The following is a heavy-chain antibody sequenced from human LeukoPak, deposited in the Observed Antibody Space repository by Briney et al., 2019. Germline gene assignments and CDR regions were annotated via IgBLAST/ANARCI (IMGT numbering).Heavy chain of an antibody. CDR3: ARAYYYDSSGYYSR. CDR2: INPNSGGT. V-gene: IGHV1-2*02. Sequence: ASVKVSCKASGYTFTGYYMHWVRQAPGQGLEWMGWINPNSGGTNYAQKFQGRVTMTRDTSTSTAYMELSRLRSDDTAVYYCARAYYYDSSGYYSRWGQGTLVTVSS. CDR1: GYTFTGYY. D-gene: IGHD3-22*01. J-gene: IGHJ4*02.